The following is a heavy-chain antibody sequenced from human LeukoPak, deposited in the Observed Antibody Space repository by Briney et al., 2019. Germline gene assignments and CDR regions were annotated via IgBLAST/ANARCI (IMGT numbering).Heavy chain of an antibody. Sequence: PSQTLSLTCTVSGGSISSYYWSWIRQPAGKGLEWIGRIYTSGSTNYNPSLKSRVTMSVDTSKNQFSLKLSSVTAADTAVYYCASGSSSWYNSYYYYMDVWGKGTTVTVSS. J-gene: IGHJ6*03. D-gene: IGHD6-13*01. CDR2: IYTSGST. V-gene: IGHV4-4*07. CDR1: GGSISSYY. CDR3: ASGSSSWYNSYYYYMDV.